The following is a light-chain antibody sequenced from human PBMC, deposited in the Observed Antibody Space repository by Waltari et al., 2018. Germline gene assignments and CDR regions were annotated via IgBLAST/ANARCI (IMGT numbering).Light chain of an antibody. CDR1: QSVTASQ. CDR2: GAS. CDR3: QQYGSSIPFT. Sequence: EIVLTQSQGTMSLSPGDRATLSCRASQSVTASQVAWYQQKPGQAPRLRIYGASTRATGTPDRFSGTGSGTDFILTISGLEPEDFAVYFCQQYGSSIPFTFGPGTKV. V-gene: IGKV3-20*01. J-gene: IGKJ3*01.